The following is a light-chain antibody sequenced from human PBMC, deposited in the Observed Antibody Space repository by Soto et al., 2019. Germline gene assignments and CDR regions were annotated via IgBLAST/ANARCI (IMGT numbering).Light chain of an antibody. CDR2: DVS. Sequence: QSALTQPASVSGSPGQSITISCTGSNSDVGGYNYVSWYQQYPGKAPKLIIYDVSNQPSGVSNRVSGSKPSNTGSLSISGLQSQDEAEYYCSSYTSSSTTLFGGGTKLTVL. J-gene: IGLJ2*01. CDR3: SSYTSSSTTL. V-gene: IGLV2-14*01. CDR1: NSDVGGYNY.